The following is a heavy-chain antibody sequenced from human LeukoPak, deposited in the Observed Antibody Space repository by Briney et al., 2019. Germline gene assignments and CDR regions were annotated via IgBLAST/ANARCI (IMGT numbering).Heavy chain of an antibody. Sequence: GGTLRLSCAASVFTFSSYGMSWVRQAPGKGLEGITLISWDGGSTYYADSVKGRFTISRDNRKNSLYLQMNSLRTEDTALYYCAKDYDYGGNSGILDYWGQGTLVTVSS. CDR1: VFTFSSYG. CDR3: AKDYDYGGNSGILDY. CDR2: ISWDGGST. J-gene: IGHJ4*02. V-gene: IGHV3-43*01. D-gene: IGHD4-23*01.